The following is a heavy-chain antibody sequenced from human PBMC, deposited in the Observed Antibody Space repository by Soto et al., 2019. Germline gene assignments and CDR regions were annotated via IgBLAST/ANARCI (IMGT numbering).Heavy chain of an antibody. CDR2: IRNDNGNT. V-gene: IGHV1-18*04. Sequence: QVQLVQSGVAVKKPGASVKVACKSSGYTFTTTYGISWVRQAPGQGLEWMGWIRNDNGNTKYAQNLQGRVTMTTDISTSTAYMELRSLRSDDTAVYYCATTVTTRTPGDNWGQGTLVTVAS. D-gene: IGHD4-17*01. CDR1: GYTFTTTYG. J-gene: IGHJ4*02. CDR3: ATTVTTRTPGDN.